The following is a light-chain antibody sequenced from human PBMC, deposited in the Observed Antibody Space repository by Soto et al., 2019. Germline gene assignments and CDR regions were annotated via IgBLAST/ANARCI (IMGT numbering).Light chain of an antibody. J-gene: IGKJ1*01. Sequence: EIVLTQSPGTLSLSPGERASLSCRASQNVNSNYLAWYQQKPGQAPRLLIYDASSRATGIPDRFGGSGSGTDFTLTISRLEPEDFAMYYCQQYGGSPQTFGRGTKV. V-gene: IGKV3-20*01. CDR2: DAS. CDR3: QQYGGSPQT. CDR1: QNVNSNY.